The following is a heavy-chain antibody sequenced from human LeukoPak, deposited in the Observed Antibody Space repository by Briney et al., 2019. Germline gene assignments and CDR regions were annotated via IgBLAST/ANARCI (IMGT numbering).Heavy chain of an antibody. Sequence: ASVKVSCKASGYTFTSYYMHWVRQAPGQGLEWMGIINPSGGSTSYAQKFQGRVTMTRDTSTSTVYMELSSLRSEDTAVYYCARDLHSSGSYTTLYYYYYGMDVWGQGTTVTVSS. CDR2: INPSGGST. V-gene: IGHV1-46*01. CDR1: GYTFTSYY. J-gene: IGHJ6*02. CDR3: ARDLHSSGSYTTLYYYYYGMDV. D-gene: IGHD6-19*01.